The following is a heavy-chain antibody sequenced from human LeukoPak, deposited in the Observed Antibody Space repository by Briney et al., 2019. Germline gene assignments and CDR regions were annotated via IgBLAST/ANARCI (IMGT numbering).Heavy chain of an antibody. J-gene: IGHJ4*02. CDR1: AFTFSNAW. Sequence: GGSLRLSCAASAFTFSNAWMNWVRQAPGKGLEWVGHIKSKTDDGTTDYAAPVKGRFTISRDDSKNTLYLQMNSLKTEDTAVYYCTVRNFDYWGQGTLVTVSS. CDR2: IKSKTDDGTT. CDR3: TVRNFDY. V-gene: IGHV3-15*01.